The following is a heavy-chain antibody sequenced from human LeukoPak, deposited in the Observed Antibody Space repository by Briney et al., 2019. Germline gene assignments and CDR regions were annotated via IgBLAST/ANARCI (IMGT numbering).Heavy chain of an antibody. D-gene: IGHD6-13*01. V-gene: IGHV4-39*07. CDR2: IYYSGST. Sequence: SETLSLTCTVSGGSISSSSYYWGWIRQPPGKGLEWIGSIYYSGSTYYNPSLKSRVTISVDTSKNQFSLKLSSVTAADTAVYYCARVRSSSWYLYYHYMDVWGKGTTVTVSS. CDR3: ARVRSSSWYLYYHYMDV. CDR1: GGSISSSSYY. J-gene: IGHJ6*03.